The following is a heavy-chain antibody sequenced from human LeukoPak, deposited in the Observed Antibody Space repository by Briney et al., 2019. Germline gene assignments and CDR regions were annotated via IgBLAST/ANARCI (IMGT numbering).Heavy chain of an antibody. CDR2: INPNSGGR. Sequence: AXVKVSCKASGYTFTCYYMDWVRQAPGQGLEWMGWINPNSGGRNYAQKFQGRVTMTRDTSISTAYMELSSLRSDDTAVYYCARDAGPNLIAARLYYYYYMDVWGKGTTVTVSS. CDR1: GYTFTCYY. J-gene: IGHJ6*03. CDR3: ARDAGPNLIAARLYYYYYMDV. D-gene: IGHD6-6*01. V-gene: IGHV1-2*02.